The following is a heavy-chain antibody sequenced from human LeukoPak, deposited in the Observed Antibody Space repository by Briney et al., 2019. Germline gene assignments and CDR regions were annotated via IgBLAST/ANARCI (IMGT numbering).Heavy chain of an antibody. CDR3: ARGPRELPNHFNWFDP. V-gene: IGHV1-18*01. J-gene: IGHJ5*02. Sequence: ASVKVSCKASGYTFTSYGISWVRQAPGQGLEWMGWISAYNGNTNYAQKLQGRVTMTTDTSTSTAYMELRSLRSDDTAVYYCARGPRELPNHFNWFDPWGQGTLVTVSS. CDR2: ISAYNGNT. D-gene: IGHD1-26*01. CDR1: GYTFTSYG.